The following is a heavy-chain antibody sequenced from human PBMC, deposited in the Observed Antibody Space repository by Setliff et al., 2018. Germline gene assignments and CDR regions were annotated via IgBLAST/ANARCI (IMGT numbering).Heavy chain of an antibody. CDR1: GYTLTELS. CDR3: ARDLYNSGSDY. CDR2: INPKTGGT. V-gene: IGHV1-2*02. Sequence: ASVKVSCKVSGYTLTELSMHWVRQAPGQGLEWVGWINPKTGGTNLAQKFQGRVTMTRDTSISTAYMDLSRLRSDDTAVYYCARDLYNSGSDYWGQGTLVTVSS. J-gene: IGHJ4*02. D-gene: IGHD6-25*01.